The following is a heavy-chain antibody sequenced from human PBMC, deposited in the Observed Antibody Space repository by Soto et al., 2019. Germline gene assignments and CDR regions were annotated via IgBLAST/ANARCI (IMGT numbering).Heavy chain of an antibody. CDR1: GFTFSGFA. Sequence: QVQLVESGGGVVQPGRSLRLSCAASGFTFSGFAMHWVRQAPGKGLEWVAVISYDGSNKYYADSVKGRFTISRDNSKNTLYLQMNSLRAEDTAVYNCAREYSSGCPYPDYWGQGTLVTVSS. CDR3: AREYSSGCPYPDY. CDR2: ISYDGSNK. D-gene: IGHD6-19*01. J-gene: IGHJ4*02. V-gene: IGHV3-30-3*01.